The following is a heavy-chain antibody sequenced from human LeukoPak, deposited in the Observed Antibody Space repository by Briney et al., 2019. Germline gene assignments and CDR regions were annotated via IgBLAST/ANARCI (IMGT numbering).Heavy chain of an antibody. CDR3: ARVVLRLGEGWVDY. Sequence: SETLSLTCTVSGGSISSSSYYWGWIRQPPGKGLEWIGSIYYSGSTYYNPSLKSRVTISVDTSKNQFSLNLSTVTAADTAVYYCARVVLRLGEGWVDYWGQGTLVTVSS. V-gene: IGHV4-39*01. CDR2: IYYSGST. D-gene: IGHD3-16*01. J-gene: IGHJ4*02. CDR1: GGSISSSSYY.